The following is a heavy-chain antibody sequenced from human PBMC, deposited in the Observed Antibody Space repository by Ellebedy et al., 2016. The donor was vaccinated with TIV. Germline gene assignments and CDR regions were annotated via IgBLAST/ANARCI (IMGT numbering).Heavy chain of an antibody. Sequence: ASVKVSCKASGYTFTSYYMHWVRQAPGQGLEWMGIIHPSGGSTSCAQKFQGSVTMTSDTSTSTVYMELSSLRSEDTAVYYCASPRTHGRGRVYYYGMDVWGQGTTVTVSS. CDR2: IHPSGGST. D-gene: IGHD3-16*01. J-gene: IGHJ6*02. V-gene: IGHV1-46*01. CDR1: GYTFTSYY. CDR3: ASPRTHGRGRVYYYGMDV.